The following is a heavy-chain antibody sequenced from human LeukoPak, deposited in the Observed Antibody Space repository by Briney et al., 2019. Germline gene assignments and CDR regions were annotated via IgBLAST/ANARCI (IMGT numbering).Heavy chain of an antibody. Sequence: GGSLRLSCAASGFTFSSYWMSWVRQAPGKRLEWVANIKQDGSEKYYVDSVKGRFTISRDNAKNSLYLQMNSLRAEDTAVYYCARDISHDAFDIWGQGTMVTVSS. CDR1: GFTFSSYW. CDR3: ARDISHDAFDI. J-gene: IGHJ3*02. D-gene: IGHD2/OR15-2a*01. CDR2: IKQDGSEK. V-gene: IGHV3-7*03.